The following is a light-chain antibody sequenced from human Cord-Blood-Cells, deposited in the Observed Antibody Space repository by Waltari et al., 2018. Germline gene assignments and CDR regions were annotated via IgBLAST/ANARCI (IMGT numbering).Light chain of an antibody. CDR2: KAS. V-gene: IGKV1-5*03. Sequence: DIQMTQSPSTLSASVGDRVTITCRASQSISSWLAWYQQKPGKAPKLLIYKASSLESGVPSRFSSSGSGTEFTLTISSLQPDDFATYDCQQYNSYSWTFGQGTKVEIK. CDR1: QSISSW. J-gene: IGKJ1*01. CDR3: QQYNSYSWT.